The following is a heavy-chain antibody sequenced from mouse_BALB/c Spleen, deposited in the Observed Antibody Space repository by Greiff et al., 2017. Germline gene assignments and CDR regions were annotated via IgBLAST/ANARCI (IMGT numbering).Heavy chain of an antibody. V-gene: IGHV1-20*02. J-gene: IGHJ3*01. D-gene: IGHD2-4*01. CDR2: INPYNGDT. CDR3: ARASTMITTYPFAY. Sequence: EVKLMESGPELVKPGASVKISCKASGYSFTGYFMNWVMQSHGKSLEWIGRINPYNGDTFYNQKFKGKATLTVDKSSSTAHMELRSLASEDSAVYYCARASTMITTYPFAYWGQGTLVTVSA. CDR1: GYSFTGYF.